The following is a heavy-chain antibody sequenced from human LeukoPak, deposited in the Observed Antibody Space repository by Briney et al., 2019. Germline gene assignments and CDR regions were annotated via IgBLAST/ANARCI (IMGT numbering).Heavy chain of an antibody. V-gene: IGHV1-8*01. Sequence: ASVKVSCKASGYTFTSYDINWVRQATGQGLEWMGWMNPNSGNTGYARKFQGRVTMTRNTSISTAYMELSSLRSEDTAVYYCARGEGGHCGGDCHVRYWGQGTLVTVSS. J-gene: IGHJ4*02. CDR1: GYTFTSYD. D-gene: IGHD2-21*01. CDR3: ARGEGGHCGGDCHVRY. CDR2: MNPNSGNT.